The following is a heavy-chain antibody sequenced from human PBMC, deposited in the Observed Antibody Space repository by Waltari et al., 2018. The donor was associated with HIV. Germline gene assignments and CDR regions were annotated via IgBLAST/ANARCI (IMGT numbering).Heavy chain of an antibody. CDR3: AIGSWGEVSFGY. CDR1: GYSFNTHG. D-gene: IGHD3-16*02. CDR2: ISVKDGRT. Sequence: QIQLLQSGAEVKKPGASVRVYCKASGYSFNTHGITWVRQAPGQGLEWIGWISVKDGRTNSAQNRQGRVTMTSDPSTSTVYMELRTLRSDDTAVYYCAIGSWGEVSFGYWGQGTLVTVSS. V-gene: IGHV1-18*04. J-gene: IGHJ4*02.